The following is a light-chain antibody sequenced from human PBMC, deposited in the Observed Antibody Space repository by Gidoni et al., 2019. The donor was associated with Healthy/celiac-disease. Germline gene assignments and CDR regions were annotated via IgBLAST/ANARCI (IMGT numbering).Light chain of an antibody. Sequence: EIVFTQSPATLSLSPGETATLSCRASQSVSSYLAWYQQNPGQAPRLLIYDASNRAAGIPARFSGSGSGTDFTLTISSLEPEDFAVYYCQQRSNWPPGMCSFGQGTKLEIK. CDR1: QSVSSY. J-gene: IGKJ2*04. V-gene: IGKV3-11*01. CDR3: QQRSNWPPGMCS. CDR2: DAS.